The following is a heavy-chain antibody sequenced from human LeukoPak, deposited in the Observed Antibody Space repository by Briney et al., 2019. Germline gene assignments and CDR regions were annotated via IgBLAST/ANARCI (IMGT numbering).Heavy chain of an antibody. CDR2: IIPIFGTA. D-gene: IGHD4-17*01. CDR1: GGTFSSYA. J-gene: IGHJ5*02. Sequence: ASVKVSCTASGGTFSSYAISWVRQAPGRGLEWMGGIIPIFGTANYAQKFQGRVTITADESTSTAYMELSSLRAEDTAVYYCARAGYPYGDYVEGNWFDPWGQGTLVTVSS. CDR3: ARAGYPYGDYVEGNWFDP. V-gene: IGHV1-69*13.